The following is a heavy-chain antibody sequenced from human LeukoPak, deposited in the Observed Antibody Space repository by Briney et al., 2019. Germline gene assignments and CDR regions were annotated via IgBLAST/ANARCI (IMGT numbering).Heavy chain of an antibody. J-gene: IGHJ4*02. CDR2: IYSGGST. D-gene: IGHD1/OR15-1a*01. CDR3: AREQNLATWTIFDY. CDR1: GFTFSSNY. V-gene: IGHV3-66*02. Sequence: GGSLRLSCAASGFTFSSNYMSWVRQAPGKGLEWVSVIYSGGSTYYADSVKGRFTISRDNSKNTLYLQMNSLRAEDTAVYYCAREQNLATWTIFDYWGQGTLVTVSS.